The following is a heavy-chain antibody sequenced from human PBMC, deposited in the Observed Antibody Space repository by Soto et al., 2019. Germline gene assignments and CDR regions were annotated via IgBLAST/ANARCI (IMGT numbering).Heavy chain of an antibody. J-gene: IGHJ5*02. CDR1: GFTFSDYY. V-gene: IGHV3-11*06. CDR2: ISSSSSYT. Sequence: PRLSCAASGFTFSDYYMSWIRQAPGKGLEWVSYISSSSSYTNYADSVKGRFTISRDNAKNSLYLQMNSLRAEDTAVYYCARGQTYYDFWSGYFSWGQGTLVTVSS. D-gene: IGHD3-3*01. CDR3: ARGQTYYDFWSGYFS.